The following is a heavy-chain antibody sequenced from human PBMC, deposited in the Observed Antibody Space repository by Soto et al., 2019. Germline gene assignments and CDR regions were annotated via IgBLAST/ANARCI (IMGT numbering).Heavy chain of an antibody. V-gene: IGHV1-8*01. Sequence: QVQLVQSGAEVKKPGASVKVSCKASGYTFTSYDINWVRQATGQGLEWMGWMNPNSGNTGYAQKFQGRVTMTRNTXIXTXXMELSSLRSEDTAVYYCARTDYDFWSGQEYNWFDPWGQGTLVTVSS. J-gene: IGHJ5*02. CDR1: GYTFTSYD. CDR3: ARTDYDFWSGQEYNWFDP. D-gene: IGHD3-3*01. CDR2: MNPNSGNT.